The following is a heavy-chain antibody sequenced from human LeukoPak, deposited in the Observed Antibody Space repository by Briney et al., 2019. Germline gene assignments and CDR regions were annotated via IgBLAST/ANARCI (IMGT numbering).Heavy chain of an antibody. V-gene: IGHV3-7*03. CDR1: GFTFSGFW. CDR3: ARSSYSGSSSV. D-gene: IGHD6-6*01. Sequence: GGSLRLSCAVSGFTFSGFWMSWSRQAPGKGLEWVASINSDGSEGYYADVVKGRFTISRDNAKNSLYLQINSLRAEDTAVYYCARSSYSGSSSVWGQGTMVTVSS. CDR2: INSDGSEG. J-gene: IGHJ3*01.